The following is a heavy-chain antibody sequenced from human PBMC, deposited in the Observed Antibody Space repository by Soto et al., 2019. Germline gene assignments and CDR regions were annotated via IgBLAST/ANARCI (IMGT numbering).Heavy chain of an antibody. V-gene: IGHV3-7*05. CDR3: VRDRGNGYYGQEAWVMDV. CDR1: GFTFSRYW. CDR2: INQDESDN. Sequence: EVQLVESGGGLVQPGGSLRLSCGASGFTFSRYWMTWVRRAPGKGLEWVGDINQDESDNFYADSVRGRFAISRDNARNSLYLQMNSLRAEDTAVYFCVRDRGNGYYGQEAWVMDVWGQGTTVIVSS. J-gene: IGHJ6*02. D-gene: IGHD3-22*01.